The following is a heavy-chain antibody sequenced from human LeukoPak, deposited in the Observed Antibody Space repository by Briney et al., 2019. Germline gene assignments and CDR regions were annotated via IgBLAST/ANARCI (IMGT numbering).Heavy chain of an antibody. V-gene: IGHV1-46*01. D-gene: IGHD4-23*01. Sequence: PRASVKVSCKASGYTFTGYYMHWVRQAPGQGLEWMGIINPSGGSTSYAQKFQGRVTMTRDMSTSTDHMELSSLRSEDTAVYYCARDNSVEDTAWWFDPWGQGTLVTVSS. CDR1: GYTFTGYY. J-gene: IGHJ5*02. CDR2: INPSGGST. CDR3: ARDNSVEDTAWWFDP.